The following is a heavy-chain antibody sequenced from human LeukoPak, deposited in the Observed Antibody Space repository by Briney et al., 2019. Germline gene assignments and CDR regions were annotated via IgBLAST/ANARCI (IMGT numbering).Heavy chain of an antibody. CDR2: INPNSGGT. CDR3: ARGLVRWLADYYYYYGMDV. V-gene: IGHV1-2*02. J-gene: IGHJ6*02. CDR1: GYTFTGYY. Sequence: ASVKVSCKASGYTFTGYYMHWVRQAPGQGLEWMGWINPNSGGTNYAQKFQGRVTMTRDTSISTAYMELSRLRSDDTAVYYCARGLVRWLADYYYYYGMDVSGQGTTVTVSS. D-gene: IGHD6-19*01.